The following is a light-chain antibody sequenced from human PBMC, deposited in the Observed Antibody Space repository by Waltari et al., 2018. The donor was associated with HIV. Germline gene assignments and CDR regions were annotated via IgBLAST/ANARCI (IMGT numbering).Light chain of an antibody. CDR1: QSVLFSSNNKNY. V-gene: IGKV4-1*01. Sequence: DIVMTQSPDSLAVSLGERATINCKSSQSVLFSSNNKNYLAWYQQKPGQPPKLLIYWASTRESGVPDRFSGVGSGTDVTLTISSLQAEDGAVYYCQQDYTTSLFTFGPGTKVDIK. J-gene: IGKJ3*01. CDR3: QQDYTTSLFT. CDR2: WAS.